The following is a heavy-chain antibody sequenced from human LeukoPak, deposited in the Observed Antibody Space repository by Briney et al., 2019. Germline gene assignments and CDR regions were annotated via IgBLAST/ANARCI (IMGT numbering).Heavy chain of an antibody. CDR2: IYYRGST. Sequence: SETLSLTCTVSGGSISSYYWSWIRQPPGRGLEWIGYIYYRGSTNYNPSLKRRVTMSVDTSKNQFSLNLTSVTAADTAVYFCARGYGDKSGAFDTWGQGTLVTVSS. CDR3: ARGYGDKSGAFDT. CDR1: GGSISSYY. D-gene: IGHD4-23*01. J-gene: IGHJ3*02. V-gene: IGHV4-59*08.